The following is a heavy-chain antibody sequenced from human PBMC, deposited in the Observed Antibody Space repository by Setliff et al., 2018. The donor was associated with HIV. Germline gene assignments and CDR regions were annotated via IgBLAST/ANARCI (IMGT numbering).Heavy chain of an antibody. Sequence: PSETLSLTCTVSGGSVTDISYYWAWIRQPPGKGLQWVGTIFYSGNIYYNPSLKSRVTISVDTSKKQFSLKLSSVTAADTAVYYCARSYCGGDCSLVVDTFWFDPWGQGTLVTVSS. D-gene: IGHD2-21*01. CDR1: GGSVTDISYY. V-gene: IGHV4-39*07. CDR3: ARSYCGGDCSLVVDTFWFDP. CDR2: IFYSGNI. J-gene: IGHJ5*02.